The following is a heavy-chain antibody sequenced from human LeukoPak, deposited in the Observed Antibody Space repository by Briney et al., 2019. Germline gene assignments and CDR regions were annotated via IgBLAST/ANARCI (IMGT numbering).Heavy chain of an antibody. Sequence: ASVKVSCKTSGYTFTSYGISWVRQAPGQGLEWMGWISAYNGNTKFLQKLQDRVTMTTDTSTTTAYMELRNLRPDDTAVYYCARDQYDFWGSSTYWGQGTLVTVSS. CDR2: ISAYNGNT. D-gene: IGHD3-3*01. CDR1: GYTFTSYG. V-gene: IGHV1-18*01. CDR3: ARDQYDFWGSSTY. J-gene: IGHJ4*02.